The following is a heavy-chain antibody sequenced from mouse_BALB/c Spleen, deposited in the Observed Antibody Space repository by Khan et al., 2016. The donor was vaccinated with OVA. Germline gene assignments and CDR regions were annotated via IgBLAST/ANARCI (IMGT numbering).Heavy chain of an antibody. V-gene: IGHV1-4*01. CDR1: GYTFTSYT. Sequence: QIQLVQSGAELARPGASVKMSCKASGYTFTSYTMHWVKQRPGQGLEWIGYINPSNDYTNYNQKFKDKATLTADKSSSTAYMQLSSLTSEDSAVYYCRRGGPYYGNYGAWFAYWGQGTLVTVSA. J-gene: IGHJ3*01. CDR2: INPSNDYT. D-gene: IGHD2-10*01. CDR3: RRGGPYYGNYGAWFAY.